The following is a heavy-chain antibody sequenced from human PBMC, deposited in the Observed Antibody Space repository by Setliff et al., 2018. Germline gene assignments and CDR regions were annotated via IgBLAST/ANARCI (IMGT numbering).Heavy chain of an antibody. J-gene: IGHJ3*02. V-gene: IGHV3-43*01. D-gene: IGHD6-13*01. CDR2: ISWGGGTT. CDR1: GFTFDDYT. CDR3: ASAGHSGSWFPFDAFHI. Sequence: GGSLRLSCAASGFTFDDYTMHWVRQAPGKGLEWVSLISWGGGTTYYADSMKGRFTISRDNAKNSLYLQMNSLRAEDTAVYYCASAGHSGSWFPFDAFHIWGQGTMVTVSS.